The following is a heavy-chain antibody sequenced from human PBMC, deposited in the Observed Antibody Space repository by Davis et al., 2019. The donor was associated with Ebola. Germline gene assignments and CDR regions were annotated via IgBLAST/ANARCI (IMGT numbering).Heavy chain of an antibody. CDR3: ASEGRGGYNYYAFDI. CDR2: ISAYNGNT. D-gene: IGHD5-24*01. Sequence: AASVKVSCKASGYTFTSYGISWVRQAPGQGLEWMGWISAYNGNTNYAQKLQGRVTMTTDTSTSTAYMELRSLRSEDTAVYYCASEGRGGYNYYAFDIWGQGTMVTVSS. V-gene: IGHV1-18*01. J-gene: IGHJ3*02. CDR1: GYTFTSYG.